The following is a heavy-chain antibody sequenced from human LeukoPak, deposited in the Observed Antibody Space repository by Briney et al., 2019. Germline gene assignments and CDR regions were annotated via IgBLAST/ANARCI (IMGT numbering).Heavy chain of an antibody. CDR1: GYSFTSYW. CDR2: IYPGDSDT. CDR3: ARNLGRDFWSGYYYY. J-gene: IGHJ4*02. Sequence: GESLKISCTGSGYSFTSYWIGWVRQMPGKGLEWMGIIYPGDSDTRYSPSFQGQVTISADKSISTAYLQWSSLKASDTAMYYCARNLGRDFWSGYYYYWGQGTLVTVSS. D-gene: IGHD3-3*01. V-gene: IGHV5-51*01.